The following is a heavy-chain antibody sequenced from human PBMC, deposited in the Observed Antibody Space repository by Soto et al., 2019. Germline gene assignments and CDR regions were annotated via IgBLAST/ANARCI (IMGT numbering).Heavy chain of an antibody. V-gene: IGHV4-59*08. D-gene: IGHD4-17*01. J-gene: IGHJ4*02. CDR3: ARHGYGDRIFDY. CDR2: IYYSGST. Sequence: SETLSLTCTVSGGSISSYYWSWIRQPPGKGLEWIGYIYYSGSTNYNPSLKSRVTISVDTSKNQFSLKLSSVTAADTAVYYCARHGYGDRIFDYWGQGTLVTVSS. CDR1: GGSISSYY.